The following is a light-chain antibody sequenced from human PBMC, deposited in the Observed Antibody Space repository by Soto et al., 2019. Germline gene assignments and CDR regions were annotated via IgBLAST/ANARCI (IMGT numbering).Light chain of an antibody. CDR2: DAS. CDR3: QQYGSSGT. CDR1: QGISSW. Sequence: DIQMTQSPSSVSASVGDRVTITCRASQGISSWLAWYQQKPGKAPKVLIYDASSWAGGVPSRFTGSGSGTEFTLTINSLQPDDFATYYCQQYGSSGTSGQGTKVDIK. J-gene: IGKJ1*01. V-gene: IGKV1-5*01.